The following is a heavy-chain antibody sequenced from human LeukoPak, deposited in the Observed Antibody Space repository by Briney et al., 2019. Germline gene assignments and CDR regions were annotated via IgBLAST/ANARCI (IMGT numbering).Heavy chain of an antibody. D-gene: IGHD3-10*01. Sequence: GGSLRLSCAASGFTFSSYWMHWVRQAPGKGLVWVSRINSDGSSTSYADSVKGRFTISRDNAKNTLYLQMNSLRAEDTAVYYCARGISITMVRGVIISQGFDYWGQGTLVTVSS. CDR2: INSDGSST. J-gene: IGHJ4*02. V-gene: IGHV3-74*01. CDR3: ARGISITMVRGVIISQGFDY. CDR1: GFTFSSYW.